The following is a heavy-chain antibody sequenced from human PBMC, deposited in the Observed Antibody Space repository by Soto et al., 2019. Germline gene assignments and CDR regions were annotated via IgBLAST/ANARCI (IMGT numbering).Heavy chain of an antibody. J-gene: IGHJ4*02. Sequence: QLQLQESGPGLVKPSETLSLTCTVSGGSISSSSYYWGWIRQPPGKGLDGIGSIYYSGSTYYNPSLKSRVTISVDTSKNQFSLKLSSVTAADTAVYYCARSMTTVVTLDYWGQGTLVTVSS. CDR1: GGSISSSSYY. V-gene: IGHV4-39*01. CDR2: IYYSGST. CDR3: ARSMTTVVTLDY. D-gene: IGHD4-17*01.